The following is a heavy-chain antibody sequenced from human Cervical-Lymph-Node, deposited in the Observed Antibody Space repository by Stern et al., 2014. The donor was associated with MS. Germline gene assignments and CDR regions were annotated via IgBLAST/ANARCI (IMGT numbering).Heavy chain of an antibody. CDR2: CYQRGSP. CDR3: ARDGAYGPDYFDY. D-gene: IGHD3-10*01. Sequence: QVQLVASGPGLVKPSETLSLTCTVSGYSISSGYYWGWIRQPPGKGPEWLGSCYQRGSPYHTPSHKIRVTISVDTSKTQSPMKRSSVTAADTAVYYCARDGAYGPDYFDYWGQGTLVTVSS. J-gene: IGHJ4*02. CDR1: GYSISSGYY. V-gene: IGHV4-38-2*02.